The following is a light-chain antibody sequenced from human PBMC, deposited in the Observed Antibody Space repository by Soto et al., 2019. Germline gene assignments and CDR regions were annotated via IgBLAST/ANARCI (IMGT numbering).Light chain of an antibody. CDR2: EVS. J-gene: IGKJ5*01. CDR1: QSLLHITGETF. V-gene: IGKV2D-29*02. Sequence: DVVMTQTPLSLSVAPGQPASISCKSSQSLLHITGETFLFWYLQKPGQSPQLLLYEVSTRVSGVPDRISGSGSGTDFTLEISRVETDDVGIYYCMQSRQLPPTFGQGTRLGIE. CDR3: MQSRQLPPT.